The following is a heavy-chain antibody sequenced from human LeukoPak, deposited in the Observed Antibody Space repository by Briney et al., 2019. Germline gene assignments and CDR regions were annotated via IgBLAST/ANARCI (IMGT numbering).Heavy chain of an antibody. CDR2: ISYRGST. Sequence: SETLSLTCIGSGGSISSDHWSCIRQPPGKGLEWIGCISYRGSTHYNPSPKSRVTISVDTSKNHFSLNLISVTAADTAVYYCARVRGLGVITPYLDYWGQGTLVTVSS. J-gene: IGHJ4*02. CDR3: ARVRGLGVITPYLDY. CDR1: GGSISSDH. D-gene: IGHD3-16*02. V-gene: IGHV4-59*08.